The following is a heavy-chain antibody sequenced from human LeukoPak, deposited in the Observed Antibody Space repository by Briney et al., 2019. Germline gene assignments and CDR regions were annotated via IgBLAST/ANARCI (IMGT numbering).Heavy chain of an antibody. D-gene: IGHD2-15*01. CDR1: GFTFSTYW. CDR3: ARGDGYCSAGSCSHFDC. V-gene: IGHV3-74*01. CDR2: INGDGRNT. J-gene: IGHJ4*02. Sequence: GGSLRLSCAASGFTFSTYWMHWVRQAPGKGLVWVSRINGDGRNTNYADSVKGRFTISRDNAKNTLYLQMHSLRAEDTAVYYCARGDGYCSAGSCSHFDCWGQGTLVTVSS.